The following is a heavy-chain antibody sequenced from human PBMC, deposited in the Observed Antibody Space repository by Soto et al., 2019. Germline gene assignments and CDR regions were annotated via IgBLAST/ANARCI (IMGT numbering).Heavy chain of an antibody. CDR1: GYTFTSYG. Sequence: ASVKVSCKASGYTFTSYGISWVQQAPGQGLEWMGWISAYNGNTNYAQKLQGRVTMTTDTSTSTAYMELRSLRSDDTAVYYCARDPSYYDFWSGHDAIADYYYYYMDVWGKGTTVTVSS. D-gene: IGHD3-3*01. CDR2: ISAYNGNT. V-gene: IGHV1-18*01. CDR3: ARDPSYYDFWSGHDAIADYYYYYMDV. J-gene: IGHJ6*03.